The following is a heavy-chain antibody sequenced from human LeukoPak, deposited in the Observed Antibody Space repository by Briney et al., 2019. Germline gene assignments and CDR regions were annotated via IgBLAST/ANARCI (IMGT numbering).Heavy chain of an antibody. V-gene: IGHV6-1*01. CDR2: TYYRSKWYN. Sequence: SQTLSLTCAISGDSVSSNRSACNWIRQSPSRGLEWLGRTYYRSKWYNDYAVSVKSRITINPDTSKNQFSLQLTSVTPEDTAVYYCARGGQGDGYSADEAFDFWGQGTMVTVSS. CDR1: GDSVSSNRSA. CDR3: ARGGQGDGYSADEAFDF. J-gene: IGHJ3*01. D-gene: IGHD5-24*01.